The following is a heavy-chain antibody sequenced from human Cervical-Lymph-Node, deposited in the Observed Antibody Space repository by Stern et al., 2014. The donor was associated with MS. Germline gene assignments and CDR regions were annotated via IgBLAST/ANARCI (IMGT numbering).Heavy chain of an antibody. J-gene: IGHJ5*02. CDR1: GGSFDAFY. V-gene: IGHV4-34*01. D-gene: IGHD6-6*01. CDR2: ISHSGYT. Sequence: QVQLQQWGAGLLKPSETLSLTCGVNGGSFDAFYWSWIRQPPGRGLEWIGEISHSGYTNYNPSLQSRVTISVDTYQKQFNLTMNSVTAADTAVYYCARTWIAVRNTKWFDPWGQGTLVTVSS. CDR3: ARTWIAVRNTKWFDP.